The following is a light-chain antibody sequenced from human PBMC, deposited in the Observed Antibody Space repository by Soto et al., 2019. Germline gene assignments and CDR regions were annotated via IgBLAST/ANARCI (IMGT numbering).Light chain of an antibody. V-gene: IGKV1-5*03. CDR1: QSISSW. CDR2: KAS. Sequence: DIQMTQSPYTLSASVGDRVTITCRASQSISSWLAWYQQKPGKAPNLLIYKASSLESGVPSRFSGSGSGTEFTLTISSLQPDDFATYYCQQYDTYWTFGQGTKVDI. CDR3: QQYDTYWT. J-gene: IGKJ1*01.